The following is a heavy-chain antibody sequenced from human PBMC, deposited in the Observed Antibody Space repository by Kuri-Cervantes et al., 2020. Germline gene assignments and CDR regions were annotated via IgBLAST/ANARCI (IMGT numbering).Heavy chain of an antibody. CDR2: IIPSFGTA. J-gene: IGHJ4*02. CDR1: GGTFSSYS. V-gene: IGHV1-69*05. CDR3: ARANSSGPRGYQFDY. Sequence: SVKVSCKASGGTFSSYSISWVRQAPGQGLEWMGGIIPSFGTANYAQKFRGRVTITTDESTSTAYMELSSLRSEDTAVYYCARANSSGPRGYQFDYWGQGTLVTVSS. D-gene: IGHD6-19*01.